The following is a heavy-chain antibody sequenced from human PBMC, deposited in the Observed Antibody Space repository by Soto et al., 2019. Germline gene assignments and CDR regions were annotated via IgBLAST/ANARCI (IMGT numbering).Heavy chain of an antibody. D-gene: IGHD3-22*01. CDR3: AREGHYYDSSGYTSSSAFDY. J-gene: IGHJ4*02. CDR2: IYSGGST. CDR1: GFTVSSNY. Sequence: GGSLRLSCAASGFTVSSNYMSWVRQAPGKGLEWVSVIYSGGSTYYADSVKGRFTISRGNSKNTLYLQMNSLRAEDTAVYYCAREGHYYDSSGYTSSSAFDYWGQGTLVTVSS. V-gene: IGHV3-53*01.